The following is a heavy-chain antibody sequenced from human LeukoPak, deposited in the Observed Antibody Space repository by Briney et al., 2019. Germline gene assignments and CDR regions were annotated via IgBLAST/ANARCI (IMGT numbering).Heavy chain of an antibody. CDR2: IFYSGST. CDR1: GGSISSGGYY. Sequence: PSQTLSLTCTVSGGSISSGGYYWSWIRQHPGKGLEWIGYIFYSGSTYYNPSLKSRVTISVDTSKNQFSLNLSSVTAADTAVYYRARHYPTTASFDYWGQGTLVTVSS. V-gene: IGHV4-31*02. J-gene: IGHJ4*02. D-gene: IGHD4-17*01. CDR3: ARHYPTTASFDY.